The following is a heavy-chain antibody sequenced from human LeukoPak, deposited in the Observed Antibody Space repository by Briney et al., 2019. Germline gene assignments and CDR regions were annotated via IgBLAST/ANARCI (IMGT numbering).Heavy chain of an antibody. CDR2: ISYDGSNK. D-gene: IGHD1-26*01. CDR3: ARAQKIVGATRD. V-gene: IGHV3-30-3*01. CDR1: GFTFSSYA. Sequence: GGSLRLSCAASGFTFSSYAMHWVRQAPGKGLEWVAVISYDGSNKYYADSVKGRFTISGDNSKNTLYLQMNSLRAEDTAVYYCARAQKIVGATRDWGQGTLVTVSS. J-gene: IGHJ4*02.